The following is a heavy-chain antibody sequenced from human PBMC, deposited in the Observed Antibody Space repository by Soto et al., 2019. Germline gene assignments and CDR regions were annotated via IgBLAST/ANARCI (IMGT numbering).Heavy chain of an antibody. J-gene: IGHJ4*02. D-gene: IGHD5-18*01. CDR1: GYSFTNYW. CDR2: IDPSDSYT. CDR3: ARFRGIQPLDY. Sequence: PGESLKISCQGSGYSFTNYWISWVRQMPGKGLEWMGTIDPSDSYTNYSPSFQGHVTISADKSISTAYLQWSSLKASDTAMYYCARFRGIQPLDYWGQGTRVTVSS. V-gene: IGHV5-10-1*01.